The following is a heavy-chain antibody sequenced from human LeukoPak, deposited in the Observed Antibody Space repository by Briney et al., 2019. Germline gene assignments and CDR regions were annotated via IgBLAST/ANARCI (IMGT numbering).Heavy chain of an antibody. J-gene: IGHJ3*02. Sequence: GGSLRLSCAASGFTVSSNYMSWVRQAPGKGLEWVSVIYSGGSTYYADSVKGRFTISRDNSKNTLYLQMNSLRAEDTAVYYCARRANWGSRTAFDIRGQGTMVTVSS. D-gene: IGHD7-27*01. V-gene: IGHV3-53*01. CDR2: IYSGGST. CDR3: ARRANWGSRTAFDI. CDR1: GFTVSSNY.